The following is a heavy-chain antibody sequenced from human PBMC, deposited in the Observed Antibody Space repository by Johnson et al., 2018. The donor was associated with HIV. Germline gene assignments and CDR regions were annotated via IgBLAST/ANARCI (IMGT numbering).Heavy chain of an antibody. J-gene: IGHJ3*02. V-gene: IGHV3-15*01. CDR3: TTGDCSGGSCHAFDI. CDR1: GFTFSDVW. CDR2: IKTKTEGGTT. D-gene: IGHD2-15*01. Sequence: VQLVESGGGSVKPGDSLRLSCAASGFTFSDVWMTWVRQAPGRGLEWLGRIKTKTEGGTTASAAPVTGRFTISRDDSINTVYLQMNSLKSEDMAVYYCTTGDCSGGSCHAFDIWGQGTMVTVSS.